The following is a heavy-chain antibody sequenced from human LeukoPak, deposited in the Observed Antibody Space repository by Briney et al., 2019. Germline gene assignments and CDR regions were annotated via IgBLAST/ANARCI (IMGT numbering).Heavy chain of an antibody. D-gene: IGHD5-18*01. CDR1: GFTFSSYR. Sequence: GGSLRLSCAASGFTFSSYRMHWVRQPPGKGLVWVSRINSDGYSTSYADSVKGRFTISRDNAKNTLYLQMNSLRAEDTAIYYCARVDTAMVRTFDYWGQGTLVTVSS. CDR2: INSDGYST. J-gene: IGHJ4*02. V-gene: IGHV3-74*01. CDR3: ARVDTAMVRTFDY.